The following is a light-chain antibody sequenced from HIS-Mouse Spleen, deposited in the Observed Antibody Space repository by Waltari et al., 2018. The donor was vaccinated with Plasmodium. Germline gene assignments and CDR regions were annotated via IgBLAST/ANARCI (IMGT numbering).Light chain of an antibody. J-gene: IGLJ3*02. CDR1: CSDVGGFNY. Sequence: QSALTQPRSVSGSPGQSVTIFCTGTCSDVGGFNYFSWYQQHPAKAPKRMIYDVCKRPSGVPDRFSGSKSGNTASLTISGLQAEDEADYYCCSYAGSYTWVFGGGTKLTVL. CDR3: CSYAGSYTWV. CDR2: DVC. V-gene: IGLV2-11*01.